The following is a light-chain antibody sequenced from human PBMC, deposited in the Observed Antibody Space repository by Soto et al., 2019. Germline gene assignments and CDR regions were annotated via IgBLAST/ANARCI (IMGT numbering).Light chain of an antibody. Sequence: QSVLTQPASVSWSPGQSITISCTGTSSDVGGYNYVSWYQQHPGKAPELMIYEVSNRPSGVSNRFSGSKSGNTASLTISGLQAEDEADYYCSSYTSSSTPYVFGTGTKVTVL. V-gene: IGLV2-14*01. CDR2: EVS. J-gene: IGLJ1*01. CDR3: SSYTSSSTPYV. CDR1: SSDVGGYNY.